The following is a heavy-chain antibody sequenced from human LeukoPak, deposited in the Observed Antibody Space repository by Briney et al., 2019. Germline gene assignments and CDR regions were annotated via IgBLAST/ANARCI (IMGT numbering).Heavy chain of an antibody. D-gene: IGHD6-19*01. CDR2: IKSKTDGGTT. CDR1: GFTFSNAW. Sequence: GGSLRLSRAASGFTFSNAWMSWVRQAPGKGLGGVGRIKSKTDGGTTDYAAPVKGRFTISRDDSKNTLYLQMNSLKTEDTAVYYCARVLSGSGSLYYYYYYMDVWGKGTTVTISS. V-gene: IGHV3-15*01. CDR3: ARVLSGSGSLYYYYYYMDV. J-gene: IGHJ6*03.